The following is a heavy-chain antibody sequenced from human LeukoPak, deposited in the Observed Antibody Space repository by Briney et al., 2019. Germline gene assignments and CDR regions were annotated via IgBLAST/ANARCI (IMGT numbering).Heavy chain of an antibody. CDR2: INPNSGGT. V-gene: IGHV1-2*06. CDR3: ARPTEIGYCSSTSCYTGGWFDP. CDR1: GYTFTGYY. D-gene: IGHD2-2*02. J-gene: IGHJ5*02. Sequence: GASVKVSCKASGYTFTGYYMHWVRQAPGQGLEWMGRINPNSGGTNYAQKFQGRVTMTRDTSISTAYMELSRLRSDDTAVYYCARPTEIGYCSSTSCYTGGWFDPWGQGTLVTVSS.